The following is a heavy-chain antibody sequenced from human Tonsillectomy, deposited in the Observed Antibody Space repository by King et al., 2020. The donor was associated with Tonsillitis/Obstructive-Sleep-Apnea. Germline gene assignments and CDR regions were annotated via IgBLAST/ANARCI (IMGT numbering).Heavy chain of an antibody. V-gene: IGHV1-46*01. J-gene: IGHJ5*02. D-gene: IGHD3-16*01. CDR1: GDIFTSYY. Sequence: HVQLVESGAEVKKPGASVKVSCKASGDIFTSYYMNWVRQAPGQGLEWMGIINPRGGSTSYAQKFQGRVTMTRDTSTSTVYMELSSLRSEDTALYYCARSPLGIGAYNWFDPWGQGTLVTVSS. CDR2: INPRGGST. CDR3: ARSPLGIGAYNWFDP.